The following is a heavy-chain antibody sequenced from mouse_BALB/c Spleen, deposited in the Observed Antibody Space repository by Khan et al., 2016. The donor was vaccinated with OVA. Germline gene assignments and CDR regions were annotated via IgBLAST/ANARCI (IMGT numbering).Heavy chain of an antibody. CDR3: ARIYGGDFDY. Sequence: EVQLQESGPGLVKPSQSLSLTCTVTGYSITTDYAWNWIRQFPGSKLEWMGHIRYSGKPKYNPSLKSRISITRDTSKNQFFLQLKSVTTEDTARYYCARIYGGDFDYWGQGTTLTVSS. J-gene: IGHJ2*01. D-gene: IGHD1-1*01. CDR1: GYSITTDYA. CDR2: IRYSGKP. V-gene: IGHV3-2*02.